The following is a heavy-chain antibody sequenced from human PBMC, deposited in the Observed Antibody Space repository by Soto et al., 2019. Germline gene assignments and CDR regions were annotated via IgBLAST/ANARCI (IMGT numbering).Heavy chain of an antibody. CDR1: GFTFSDHY. CDR3: ARDPFGGDSDFDY. Sequence: GGSLRLSCAASGFTFSDHYMDWVRQAPGKGLEWVGRSKNKANSYTTEYAASVKGRFTISRDDSKNSLYLQMNSLKTEDTAVYYCARDPFGGDSDFDYWGQGTLVTVSS. CDR2: SKNKANSYTT. J-gene: IGHJ4*02. D-gene: IGHD3-16*01. V-gene: IGHV3-72*01.